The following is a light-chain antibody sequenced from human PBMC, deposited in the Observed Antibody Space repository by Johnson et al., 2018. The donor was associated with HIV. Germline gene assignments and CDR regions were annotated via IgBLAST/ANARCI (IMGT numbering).Light chain of an antibody. Sequence: HSVLTQPASVSAASGQKVTISCSGSSSDMGHYAVSWYQELPGTAPKLLIYDNNKRPSGIPDRFSGSRSGTSATLGITGLQTGDEADYYCGAWDSGLTAGVFGTGTKVTVL. V-gene: IGLV1-51*01. CDR2: DNN. J-gene: IGLJ1*01. CDR3: GAWDSGLTAGV. CDR1: SSDMGHYA.